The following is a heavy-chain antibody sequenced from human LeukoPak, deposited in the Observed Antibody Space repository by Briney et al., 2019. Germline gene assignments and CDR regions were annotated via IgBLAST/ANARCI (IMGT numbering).Heavy chain of an antibody. Sequence: SETLSLTCTVSGGSISSYYWSWIRQPPGKGLEWIGRIYTSGSTNYNPSLKSRVTISVDTSKNQFSLKLSSVTAADTAVYYCARAKAIFGVVIISADAFDIWGQGTMVTVSS. D-gene: IGHD3-3*01. CDR2: IYTSGST. V-gene: IGHV4-4*08. CDR3: ARAKAIFGVVIISADAFDI. CDR1: GGSISSYY. J-gene: IGHJ3*02.